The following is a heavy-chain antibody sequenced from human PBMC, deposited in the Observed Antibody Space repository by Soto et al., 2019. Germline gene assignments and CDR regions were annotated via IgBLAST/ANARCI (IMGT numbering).Heavy chain of an antibody. CDR1: GFTFSNYG. Sequence: GGSLRLSCGASGFTFSNYGMHWVRQAPGKGLEWVAVIWYDGSNKYYADSVKGRFTISRDNSKNTLYLQMNSLRAEDTAVYYCATSFYDSSGPRGYYYGMDVWGQGTTVTVSS. D-gene: IGHD3-22*01. J-gene: IGHJ6*02. V-gene: IGHV3-33*01. CDR2: IWYDGSNK. CDR3: ATSFYDSSGPRGYYYGMDV.